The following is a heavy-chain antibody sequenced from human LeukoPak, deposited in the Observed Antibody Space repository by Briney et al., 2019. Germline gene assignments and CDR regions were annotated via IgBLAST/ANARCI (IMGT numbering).Heavy chain of an antibody. D-gene: IGHD1-26*01. V-gene: IGHV4-4*02. CDR1: GGSISSSNW. CDR3: ARWSRRDSGSYLFDY. Sequence: IPSETLSLTCAVSGGSISSSNWWSWVRQPPGKGLEWIGEIYHSGSTNYNPSLKSRVIISVDKSKNQFSLKLSSVTAADTAVYYCARWSRRDSGSYLFDYWGQGTLVTVSS. CDR2: IYHSGST. J-gene: IGHJ4*02.